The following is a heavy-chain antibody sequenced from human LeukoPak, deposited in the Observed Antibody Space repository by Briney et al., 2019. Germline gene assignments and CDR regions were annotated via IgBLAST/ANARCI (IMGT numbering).Heavy chain of an antibody. CDR3: ARLYCSSTSCYCDY. CDR1: GYTFTSYD. D-gene: IGHD2-2*01. CDR2: MNPNSGNT. J-gene: IGHJ4*02. V-gene: IGHV1-8*01. Sequence: GASVKVSCKASGYTFTSYDINWVRQATGQGLEWMGWMNPNSGNTGYAQKFQGRVTMTRNTSISTAYMELSSLRSEDTAVYYCARLYCSSTSCYCDYWGQGTLVTVSS.